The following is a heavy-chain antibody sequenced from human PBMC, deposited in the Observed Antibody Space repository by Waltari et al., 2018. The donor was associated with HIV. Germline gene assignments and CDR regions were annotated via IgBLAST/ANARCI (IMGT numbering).Heavy chain of an antibody. D-gene: IGHD2-15*01. CDR3: ARASHYIEFSTFDGDYYFDV. CDR2: INRDGSSR. CDR1: GFSVSNHW. J-gene: IGHJ4*02. V-gene: IGHV3-74*01. Sequence: VQLVESGGGSIKTGGSLRLSCAASGFSVSNHWMDWVRQGPGKGLVWVGGINRDGSSRNYADAGKGRFVISRDNARNTVYLQLNSLRVEDTAMYFCARASHYIEFSTFDGDYYFDVWGRGTRVAVSS.